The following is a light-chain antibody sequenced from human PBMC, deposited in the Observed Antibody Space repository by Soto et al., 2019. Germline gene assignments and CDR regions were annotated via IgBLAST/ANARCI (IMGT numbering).Light chain of an antibody. CDR1: SSDVGGYNF. V-gene: IGLV2-11*01. Sequence: QSALTQPRSVSGSPGQSVTISCTGSSSDVGGYNFVSWYQQHPGKVPKVIIYDVSKRPSGVPDRFSGSKSGNTASLTISGLQAEDEADYYCCSYAVTYRSYVFGTGTKVTVL. CDR2: DVS. CDR3: CSYAVTYRSYV. J-gene: IGLJ1*01.